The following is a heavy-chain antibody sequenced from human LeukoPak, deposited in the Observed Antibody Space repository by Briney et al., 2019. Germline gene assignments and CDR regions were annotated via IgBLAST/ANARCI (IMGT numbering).Heavy chain of an antibody. J-gene: IGHJ4*02. CDR1: GGSISGSY. D-gene: IGHD4-17*01. Sequence: SETLSLTCTVSGGSISGSYWSWVRQPPGQGQEWIAYMYNSGSTNYNPSLKSRVTISIDTSKNQFSLKLSSLTAADTAIYYCARGIESYGDYGYWGQGILVTVSS. V-gene: IGHV4-59*01. CDR3: ARGIESYGDYGY. CDR2: MYNSGST.